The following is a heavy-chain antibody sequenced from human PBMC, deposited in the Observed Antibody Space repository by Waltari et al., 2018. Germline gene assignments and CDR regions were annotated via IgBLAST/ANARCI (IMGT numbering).Heavy chain of an antibody. CDR3: ARVKRVVVITSWFDP. D-gene: IGHD3-22*01. CDR1: GGSFSGYY. J-gene: IGHJ5*02. V-gene: IGHV4-34*01. Sequence: QVQLQQWGAGLLKPSETLSLTCAVYGGSFSGYYWSWIRQPPGKGLEWIGEINHSGSTNYNPSLKRRVTIAVDTSKNQFSLKLSSVTAADTAVYYCARVKRVVVITSWFDPWGQGTLVTVSS. CDR2: INHSGST.